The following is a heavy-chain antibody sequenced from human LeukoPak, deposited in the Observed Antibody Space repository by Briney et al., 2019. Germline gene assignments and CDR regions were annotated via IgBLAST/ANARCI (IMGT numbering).Heavy chain of an antibody. D-gene: IGHD3-22*01. V-gene: IGHV4-39*01. CDR3: ARQYYYDSSGYYYAADY. CDR1: GGSISSSSYY. Sequence: SETLSLTCTVSGGSISSSSYYWGWIRQPPGKGLEWIGSIYYGGSAYYNPSLESRVTISVDTSKNQFSLKLSSVTAADTAVYYCARQYYYDSSGYYYAADYWGQGTLVTVSS. CDR2: IYYGGSA. J-gene: IGHJ4*02.